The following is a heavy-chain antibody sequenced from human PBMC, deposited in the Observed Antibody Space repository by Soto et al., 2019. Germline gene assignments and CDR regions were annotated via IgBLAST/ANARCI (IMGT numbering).Heavy chain of an antibody. CDR3: ARDSRGGYYYYGMDV. Sequence: ASVKVSCKVSGYTLTELSMHWVRQAPGKGLEWMGGFDPEDGETIYAQKFQGRVTMTEDTSTDTAYMELSSLTSDDTAVYFCARDSRGGYYYYGMDVWGQGTTVTVSS. J-gene: IGHJ6*02. CDR2: FDPEDGET. V-gene: IGHV1-24*01. CDR1: GYTLTELS. D-gene: IGHD3-3*01.